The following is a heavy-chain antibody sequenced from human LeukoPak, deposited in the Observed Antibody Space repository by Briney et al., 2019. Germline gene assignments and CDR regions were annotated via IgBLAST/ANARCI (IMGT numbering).Heavy chain of an antibody. CDR2: ISYDGRNK. CDR3: AKDYSRYSGYDFFPDY. CDR1: GFTFSSYS. J-gene: IGHJ4*02. Sequence: GGSLRLSCAASGFTFSSYSMNWVRQAPGKGLEWVAVISYDGRNKYYADSVKGRFTMSRDNSKNTLYLQLNSLGAEDTAVYFCAKDYSRYSGYDFFPDYWGQGTLVTVSS. D-gene: IGHD5-12*01. V-gene: IGHV3-30*18.